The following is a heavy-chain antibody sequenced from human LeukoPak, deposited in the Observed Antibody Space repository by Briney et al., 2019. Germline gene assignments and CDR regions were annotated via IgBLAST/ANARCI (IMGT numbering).Heavy chain of an antibody. CDR1: GFTFSSYS. V-gene: IGHV3-48*01. D-gene: IGHD2-2*01. Sequence: GGSLRLSCAASGFTFSSYSMNWVRQAPGKGREWVSYISSSSSTIYYADSVKGRFPLYRHNPQNSLYLQMNSLRAEDTAVYYCARDRPAAIVDAEYFQHWGQGTLVTVSS. CDR2: ISSSSSTI. J-gene: IGHJ1*01. CDR3: ARDRPAAIVDAEYFQH.